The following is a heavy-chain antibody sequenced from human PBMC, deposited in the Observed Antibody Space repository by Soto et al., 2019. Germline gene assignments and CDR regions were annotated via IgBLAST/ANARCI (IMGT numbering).Heavy chain of an antibody. V-gene: IGHV5-10-1*01. CDR1: GYTFTSYW. Sequence: GESLKISCKGSGYTFTSYWISWVRQMPGKGLDWRKRLGPRASNTNYCSSFQGTVPNSPDNSISTASHQRSSLKTSDTAMYYCATGSVVVVNWSYHYHAMDVWGQGTTVTVSS. CDR3: ATGSVVVVNWSYHYHAMDV. D-gene: IGHD3-22*01. CDR2: LGPRASNT. J-gene: IGHJ6*02.